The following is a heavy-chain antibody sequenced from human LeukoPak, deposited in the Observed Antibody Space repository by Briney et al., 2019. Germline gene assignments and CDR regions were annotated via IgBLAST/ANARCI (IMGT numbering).Heavy chain of an antibody. CDR3: AWLSAGLLVY. Sequence: GESLKISGKCLGYTFADYWGAWVRQMPGKGLEWMGIIYPGDSDTRYSPSFQGQVTISADKSISTAYLQWSSLKASDTAMYYCAWLSAGLLVYWRQGTLVAVSS. V-gene: IGHV5-51*01. D-gene: IGHD3/OR15-3a*01. J-gene: IGHJ4*02. CDR1: GYTFADYW. CDR2: IYPGDSDT.